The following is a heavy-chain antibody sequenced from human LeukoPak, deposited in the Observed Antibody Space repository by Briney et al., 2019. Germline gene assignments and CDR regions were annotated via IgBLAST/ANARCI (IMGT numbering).Heavy chain of an antibody. CDR3: ARHFAHAFDI. J-gene: IGHJ3*02. CDR1: GYTFTDYY. V-gene: IGHV1-2*02. D-gene: IGHD3-3*02. Sequence: ASLKVSCKASGYTFTDYYMHWVRQAPGQGLEWMGWINPNSGGTNYAQKFYARVTMTRDTSISTAYMELSRLRSDDTAVFYCARHFAHAFDIWGQGTMVTVSS. CDR2: INPNSGGT.